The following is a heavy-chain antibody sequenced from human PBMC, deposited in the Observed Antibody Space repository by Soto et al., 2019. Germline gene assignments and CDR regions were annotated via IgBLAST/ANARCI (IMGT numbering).Heavy chain of an antibody. V-gene: IGHV4-59*01. CDR1: GGSISSYY. CDR2: IYYSGST. J-gene: IGHJ6*02. CDR3: ARDGRINGMDV. D-gene: IGHD1-26*01. Sequence: SETLSLASTVSGGSISSYYWSWIRQPPGKGLEWIGYIYYSGSTNYNPSLKSRVTISVDTSKNQFSLKLSSVTAADTAVYYCARDGRINGMDVWGQGTTVTVSS.